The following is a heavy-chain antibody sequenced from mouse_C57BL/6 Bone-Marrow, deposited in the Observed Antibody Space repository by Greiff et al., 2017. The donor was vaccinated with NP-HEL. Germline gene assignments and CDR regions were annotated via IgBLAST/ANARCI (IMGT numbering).Heavy chain of an antibody. J-gene: IGHJ4*01. Sequence: EVQLVESGGDLVKPGGSLKLSCAASGFTFSSYGMSWVRQTPDKRLEWVATISSGGSYTYYPDSVKGRFTISRDNAKNTLYLQMSSLKSEETAMYYCARQLRLYAMDYWGQGTSVTVSS. CDR3: ARQLRLYAMDY. CDR1: GFTFSSYG. D-gene: IGHD3-2*02. V-gene: IGHV5-6*01. CDR2: ISSGGSYT.